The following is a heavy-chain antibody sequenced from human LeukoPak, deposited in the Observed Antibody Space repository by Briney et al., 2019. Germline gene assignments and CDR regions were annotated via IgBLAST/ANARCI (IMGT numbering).Heavy chain of an antibody. CDR1: GFTFSSYE. D-gene: IGHD3-22*01. J-gene: IGHJ4*02. V-gene: IGHV3-48*03. CDR2: ISSGGSTI. CDR3: ARQRFSTMIVVVIGEFDY. Sequence: GRSLRLSCAASGFTFSSYEMNWVRQAPGKGLEWVSYISSGGSTIYYADSVKGRFTISRDNAKNSLYLQMNSLRAEDTAVYYCARQRFSTMIVVVIGEFDYWGQGTLVTVSS.